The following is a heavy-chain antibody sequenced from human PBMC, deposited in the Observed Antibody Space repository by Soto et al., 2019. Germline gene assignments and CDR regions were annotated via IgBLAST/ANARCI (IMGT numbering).Heavy chain of an antibody. CDR3: VRDMKLSSLDS. Sequence: EVQLVESGGGLVQPGESLRLSCAASGLTFSSYWMHWVRQAPGKGLVWVSRINTDGSVANYADSVKGRFTISRDNAKNTLYLHMNSLRAEDTAVYYCVRDMKLSSLDSWGQGTLVTVSS. V-gene: IGHV3-74*01. D-gene: IGHD3-16*01. J-gene: IGHJ4*02. CDR2: INTDGSVA. CDR1: GLTFSSYW.